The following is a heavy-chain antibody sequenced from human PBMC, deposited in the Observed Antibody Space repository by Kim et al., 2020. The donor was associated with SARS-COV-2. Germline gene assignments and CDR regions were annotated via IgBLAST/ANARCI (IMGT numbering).Heavy chain of an antibody. J-gene: IGHJ4*01. Sequence: SEKFYMAAVRGRFTISRDNTKNSLCLQMNSLRAEDAALYYCARGGSYSFEYWGQGSLVTVSS. V-gene: IGHV3-7*01. D-gene: IGHD5-12*01. CDR2: SEK. CDR3: ARGGSYSFEY.